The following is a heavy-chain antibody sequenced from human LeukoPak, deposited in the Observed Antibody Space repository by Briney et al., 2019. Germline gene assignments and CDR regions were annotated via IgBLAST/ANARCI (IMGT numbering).Heavy chain of an antibody. Sequence: SETLSLTCTVSGGSISSYYWSWIRQPAGKGLEWIGRIYTSGSTDYNPSLKSRVTISVDTSKNQFSLKLSSVTAADTAVYYCARGARIVVVPAAKFNWFDPWGQGTLVTVSS. CDR2: IYTSGST. V-gene: IGHV4-4*07. CDR3: ARGARIVVVPAAKFNWFDP. CDR1: GGSISSYY. J-gene: IGHJ5*02. D-gene: IGHD2-2*01.